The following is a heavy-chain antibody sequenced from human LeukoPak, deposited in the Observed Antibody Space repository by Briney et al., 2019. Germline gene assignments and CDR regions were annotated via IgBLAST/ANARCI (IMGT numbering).Heavy chain of an antibody. D-gene: IGHD6-19*01. CDR1: GFTFSSYW. CDR3: ARGGRGSGWKSGGSSDFDY. CDR2: IKQDGSEK. J-gene: IGHJ4*02. Sequence: PGGSLRLSCAASGFTFSSYWMSWVRQAPGKGLEWVANIKQDGSEKYYVDSVKGRFTISRDNAKNSLYLQMNSLRAEDTAVYYCARGGRGSGWKSGGSSDFDYWGQGTLVTVSS. V-gene: IGHV3-7*01.